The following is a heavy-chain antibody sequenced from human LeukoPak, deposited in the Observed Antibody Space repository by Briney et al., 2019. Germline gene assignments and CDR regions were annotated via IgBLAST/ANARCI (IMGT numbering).Heavy chain of an antibody. J-gene: IGHJ4*02. Sequence: SETLSLTCSVSGGSINSGYWSWIRQPPGKGLEWIGLLYPSGSTNYNPSLKSRVTISVDTSRTQFSLKLSSMTAADTAVYFCTYTERWLAFDFWGQGALVTVSS. D-gene: IGHD5-24*01. V-gene: IGHV4-59*01. CDR1: GGSINSGY. CDR3: TYTERWLAFDF. CDR2: LYPSGST.